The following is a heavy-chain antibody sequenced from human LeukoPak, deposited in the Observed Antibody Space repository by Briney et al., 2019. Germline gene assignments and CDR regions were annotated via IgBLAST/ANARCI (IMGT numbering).Heavy chain of an antibody. CDR2: IYHSGST. CDR3: ARRSYSDTSGDDY. D-gene: IGHD3-22*01. V-gene: IGHV4-4*02. Sequence: SETLSLTCGVSGGSISSSYWWSWVRQPPGKGLEWIGEIYHSGSTNYNPSLKSRVTISVDTSKNQFSLKLSSVTAADTAVYYCARRSYSDTSGDDYWGQGTLVTVSS. CDR1: GGSISSSYW. J-gene: IGHJ4*02.